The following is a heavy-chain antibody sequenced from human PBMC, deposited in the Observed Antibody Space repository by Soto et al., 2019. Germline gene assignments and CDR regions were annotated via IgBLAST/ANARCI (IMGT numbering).Heavy chain of an antibody. CDR3: GRFIAAAGTPQ. V-gene: IGHV3-73*01. J-gene: IGHJ4*02. CDR2: IRSKANSYAT. CDR1: GFTFSGSA. Sequence: GGSLRLSCAASGFTFSGSAMHWVRQASGKGLEWVGRIRSKANSYATAYAASVKDRFTISRDDSKNTVYLQMNSLKTEDTAVYYCGRFIAAAGTPQWGQGTLVTVSS. D-gene: IGHD6-13*01.